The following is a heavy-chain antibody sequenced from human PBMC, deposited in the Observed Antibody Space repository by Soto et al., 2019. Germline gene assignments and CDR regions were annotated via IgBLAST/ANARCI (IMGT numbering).Heavy chain of an antibody. J-gene: IGHJ4*02. CDR1: GGSMSRHY. CDR2: ISYSGST. Sequence: SETLSLTCTVSGGSMSRHYWTWLRQSPGKGLEWIGYISYSGSTYYNPSLKSRVSISADTSKNQFSLRMNSMIAADTAVYYCARADPAAPVGYWGQGPLVTVSS. D-gene: IGHD2-2*01. CDR3: ARADPAAPVGY. V-gene: IGHV4-59*11.